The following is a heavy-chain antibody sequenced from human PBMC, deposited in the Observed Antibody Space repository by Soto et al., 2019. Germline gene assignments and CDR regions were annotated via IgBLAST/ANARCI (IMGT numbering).Heavy chain of an antibody. J-gene: IGHJ6*02. CDR2: IWYDGSNK. D-gene: IGHD3-10*01. CDR3: ARMLDYGPGSYFPLYYYYYYGMDV. Sequence: GGSLRLSXAASGFTFSSYGMHWVRQAPGKGLGWVAVIWYDGSNKYYADSVKGRFTISRDNSKNTLYLQMNSLRAEDTAVYYCARMLDYGPGSYFPLYYYYYYGMDVWGQGTTVTVSS. CDR1: GFTFSSYG. V-gene: IGHV3-33*01.